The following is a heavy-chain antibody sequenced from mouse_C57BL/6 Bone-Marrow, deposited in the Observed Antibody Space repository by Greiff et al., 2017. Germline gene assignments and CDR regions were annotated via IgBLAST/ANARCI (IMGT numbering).Heavy chain of an antibody. J-gene: IGHJ4*01. CDR3: TRNLYYAMDY. V-gene: IGHV1-15*01. Sequence: QVQLKESGAELVRPGASVTLSCKASGYTFTDYEMHWVKQTPVHGLEWIGAIDPETGGTAYNQKFKGKAILTADKSSSTAYMELRSLTSEDSAVYYCTRNLYYAMDYWGQGTSVTVSS. CDR1: GYTFTDYE. CDR2: IDPETGGT.